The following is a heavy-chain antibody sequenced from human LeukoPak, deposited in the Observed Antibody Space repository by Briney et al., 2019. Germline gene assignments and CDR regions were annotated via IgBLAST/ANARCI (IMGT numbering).Heavy chain of an antibody. D-gene: IGHD2-2*01. V-gene: IGHV1-2*02. CDR2: INPNSGGT. J-gene: IGHJ3*02. Sequence: ASVKVSCKASGYTFTGYYMHWVRQAPGQGLAWMGWINPNSGGTNYAQKFQGRVTMTRDTSISTAYMELSRLRSDDTAVYYCARVRNHQLRFCSTSRSYDAFDIWGQGTMVTVSS. CDR3: ARVRNHQLRFCSTSRSYDAFDI. CDR1: GYTFTGYY.